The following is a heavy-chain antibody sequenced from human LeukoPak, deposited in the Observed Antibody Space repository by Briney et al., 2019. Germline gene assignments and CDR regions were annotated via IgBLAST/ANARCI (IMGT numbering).Heavy chain of an antibody. CDR1: GFTFTSSA. CDR2: IVVGSGNT. Sequence: SVKVSCKASGFTFTSSAVQWVRQARGQRLEWIGWIVVGSGNTNYAQKFQERVTITRDMSTSTAYMELSSLRSEDTAVYYCAVDGDGYNYEYYFDYWGQGILVTVSS. V-gene: IGHV1-58*01. D-gene: IGHD5-24*01. CDR3: AVDGDGYNYEYYFDY. J-gene: IGHJ4*02.